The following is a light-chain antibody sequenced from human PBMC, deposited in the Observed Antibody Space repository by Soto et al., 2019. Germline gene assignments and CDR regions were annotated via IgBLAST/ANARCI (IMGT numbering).Light chain of an antibody. CDR2: DVS. CDR1: SSDVGGYNY. Sequence: QSVLAQRASVSGSPGQSITISCTGTSSDVGGYNYVSWYQQHPGKAPKLMIYDVSNRPSGVSNRFSGSKSGNTASLTISGLQAEDEADYYCSSYTSSSTLLYVFGTGTKVTVL. J-gene: IGLJ1*01. V-gene: IGLV2-14*01. CDR3: SSYTSSSTLLYV.